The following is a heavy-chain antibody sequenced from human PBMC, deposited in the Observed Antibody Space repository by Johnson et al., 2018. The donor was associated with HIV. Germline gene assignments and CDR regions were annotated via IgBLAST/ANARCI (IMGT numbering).Heavy chain of an antibody. J-gene: IGHJ3*02. CDR3: STGFSSWAFDI. CDR1: KFIFGDHG. V-gene: IGHV3-15*05. CDR2: IKSKIDGGTT. D-gene: IGHD6-13*01. Sequence: EVQLVESGGGVLRPGGSLRLSCEGFKFIFGDHGLSWVRQVPGKGLEWVGRIKSKIDGGTTDYAAPVKGKFSISRDDSKNTLYLQMNSLKTEDTAVYYCSTGFSSWAFDIWSQGTMVTVSA.